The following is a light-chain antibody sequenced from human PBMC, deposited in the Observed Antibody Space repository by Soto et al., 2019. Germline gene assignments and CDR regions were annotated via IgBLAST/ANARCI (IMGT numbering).Light chain of an antibody. J-gene: IGKJ4*01. CDR3: QQYGTSPLT. CDR1: ENVRTF. CDR2: QTS. V-gene: IGKV3-20*01. Sequence: EVVLTQSPATLSLSPGERATLSCRASENVRTFVDWYQQKPGQAPRLLIYQTSIRAAGIPARFSASGTGTDFTLTISRLEPEDSAVYYCQQYGTSPLTFGGGTKVDIK.